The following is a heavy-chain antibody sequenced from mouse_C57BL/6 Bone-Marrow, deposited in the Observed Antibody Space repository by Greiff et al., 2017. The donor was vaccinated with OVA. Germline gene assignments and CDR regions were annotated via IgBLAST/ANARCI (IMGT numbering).Heavy chain of an antibody. CDR2: INSDGGST. Sequence: EVKLMESGGGLVQPGESLKLSCESNDYEFPSHDMSWVRKTPEKRLELVAAINSDGGSTYYPDTMERRFIISRDNTKKTLYLHMSSLRSEDTALYYCARPQTAQVSFAYWGQGTLVTVSA. D-gene: IGHD3-2*02. CDR1: DYEFPSHD. CDR3: ARPQTAQVSFAY. V-gene: IGHV5-2*01. J-gene: IGHJ3*01.